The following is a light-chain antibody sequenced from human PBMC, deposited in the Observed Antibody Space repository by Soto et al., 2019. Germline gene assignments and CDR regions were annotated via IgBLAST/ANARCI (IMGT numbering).Light chain of an antibody. V-gene: IGKV3-15*01. J-gene: IGKJ1*01. Sequence: EIVMTQSPATLSVSPGERATLSCRASQSVSSNFAWYQQKPGQAPMLLIYGASTRAAGIPARFSGSGSGTEFTLTISILQSEDFAVYYCQQYNDWPPWTFGEGTKVDIK. CDR1: QSVSSN. CDR3: QQYNDWPPWT. CDR2: GAS.